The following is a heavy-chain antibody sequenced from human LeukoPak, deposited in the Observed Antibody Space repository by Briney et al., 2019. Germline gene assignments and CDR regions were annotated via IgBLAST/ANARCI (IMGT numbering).Heavy chain of an antibody. Sequence: GASVKVSCKASGYTFTGYYMHWVRQAPGQGLEWMGWINPNSGGTNYAQKFQGRVTMTTDTSTSTAYMELRSLRSDDTAVYYCARGPDGSGSYYNVNNWFDPWGQGTLVTVSS. J-gene: IGHJ5*02. CDR3: ARGPDGSGSYYNVNNWFDP. D-gene: IGHD3-10*01. V-gene: IGHV1-2*02. CDR2: INPNSGGT. CDR1: GYTFTGYY.